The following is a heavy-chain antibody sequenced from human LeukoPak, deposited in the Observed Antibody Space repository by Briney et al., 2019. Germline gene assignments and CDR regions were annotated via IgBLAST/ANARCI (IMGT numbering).Heavy chain of an antibody. CDR1: GFTFSSYA. J-gene: IGHJ4*02. CDR3: ARVPPYGSGSYYYY. CDR2: ISYDGSNK. Sequence: GGSLRLSCAASGFTFSSYAMHWVRQAPGKGLEWVAVISYDGSNKYYADSVKGRFTISRDNSKNTLYLQMNSLRAEDTAVYYCARVPPYGSGSYYYYWGQGTLVTVSS. D-gene: IGHD3-10*01. V-gene: IGHV3-30-3*01.